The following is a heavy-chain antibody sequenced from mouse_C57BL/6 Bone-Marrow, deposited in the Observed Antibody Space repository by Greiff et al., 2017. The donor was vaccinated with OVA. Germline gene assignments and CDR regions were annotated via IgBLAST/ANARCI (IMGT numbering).Heavy chain of an antibody. V-gene: IGHV3-6*01. D-gene: IGHD2-14*01. CDR2: ISYDGSN. Sequence: EVQLQQSGPGLVKPSQSLSLTCSVTGYSITSGYYWNWIRQFPGNKLEWMGYISYDGSNNYNPSLKNRISITRDTSKNQFFLKLNSVTTEDTATYYCARGYRGDYWGQGTSVTVSS. CDR1: GYSITSGYY. J-gene: IGHJ4*01. CDR3: ARGYRGDY.